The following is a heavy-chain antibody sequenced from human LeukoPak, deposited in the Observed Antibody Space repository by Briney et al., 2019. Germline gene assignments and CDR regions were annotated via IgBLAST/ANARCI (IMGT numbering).Heavy chain of an antibody. Sequence: AATVKISCKVSAYTFTDYYMHWVQQAPGKGLEWMGLVDPEDGETIYAEKFQGRVTITADTSTDTAYMELSSLRSEDTAVYYCATPRYSGSYGDAFDIWGQGTMVTVSS. CDR3: ATPRYSGSYGDAFDI. CDR1: AYTFTDYY. CDR2: VDPEDGET. J-gene: IGHJ3*02. D-gene: IGHD1-26*01. V-gene: IGHV1-69-2*01.